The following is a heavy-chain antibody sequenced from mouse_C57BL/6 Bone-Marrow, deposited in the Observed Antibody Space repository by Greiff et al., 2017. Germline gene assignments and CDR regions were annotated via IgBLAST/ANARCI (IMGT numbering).Heavy chain of an antibody. D-gene: IGHD2-4*01. CDR2: IYPRSGNT. V-gene: IGHV1-81*01. Sequence: QVQLKESGAELARPGASVKLSCKASGYTFTSYGISWVKQRTGQGLEWIGEIYPRSGNTYYNEKFKGKATLTADKSSSTAYMELRSLTSEDSAVYFCARGRYDYYSWFAYWGQGTLVTVSA. CDR1: GYTFTSYG. CDR3: ARGRYDYYSWFAY. J-gene: IGHJ3*01.